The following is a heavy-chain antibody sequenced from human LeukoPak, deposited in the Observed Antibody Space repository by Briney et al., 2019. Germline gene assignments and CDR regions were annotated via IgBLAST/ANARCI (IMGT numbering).Heavy chain of an antibody. CDR2: IYSGGKT. Sequence: GGSLRLSCAASGFTVSNNYMSWVRQAPGKGLEWVSVIYSGGKTYYAESVKGRFTISRDNSKNTVYLQMNSLRAEDTAVYYCARGNPGDWGQETLVTVSS. J-gene: IGHJ4*02. V-gene: IGHV3-66*01. CDR3: ARGNPGD. D-gene: IGHD1-14*01. CDR1: GFTVSNNY.